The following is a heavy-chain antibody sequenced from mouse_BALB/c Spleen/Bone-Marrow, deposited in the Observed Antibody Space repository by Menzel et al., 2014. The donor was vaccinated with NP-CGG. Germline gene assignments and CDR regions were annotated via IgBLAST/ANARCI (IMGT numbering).Heavy chain of an antibody. V-gene: IGHV1S56*01. Sequence: VQRVESGPELVKPGASVRISCKASGYTFTSYHIHWVKQRPGQGLEWIGWIYPGNVNAKYNEKFKGKATLTADKSSSTAYMQLSSLTSEDSAVYFCARWGTTVVDAMDYWGQGTSVTVSS. J-gene: IGHJ4*01. CDR3: ARWGTTVVDAMDY. CDR2: IYPGNVNA. CDR1: GYTFTSYH. D-gene: IGHD1-1*01.